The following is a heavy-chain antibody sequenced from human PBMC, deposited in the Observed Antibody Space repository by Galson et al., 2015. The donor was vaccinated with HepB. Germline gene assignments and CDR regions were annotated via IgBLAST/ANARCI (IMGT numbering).Heavy chain of an antibody. CDR3: ARGRYFDWLFADY. CDR2: INSDGSST. CDR1: GFTFSSYW. Sequence: SLRLSCAASGFTFSSYWMHWVRQAPGKGLVWVSRINSDGSSTSYADSVKGRFTISRDNAKNTLYLQMNSLRAEDTAVYYCARGRYFDWLFADYWGQGTLVTVSS. J-gene: IGHJ4*02. V-gene: IGHV3-74*01. D-gene: IGHD3-9*01.